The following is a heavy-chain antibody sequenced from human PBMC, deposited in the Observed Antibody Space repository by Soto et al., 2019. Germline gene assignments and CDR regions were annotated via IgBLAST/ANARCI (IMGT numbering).Heavy chain of an antibody. CDR3: ARVLPGSYYGGVAHPAFDSYSYGMDV. D-gene: IGHD1-26*01. CDR2: ISVDGGST. CDR1: GFTLSDYW. Sequence: GGSLRLSCAASGFTLSDYWMHWVRQVPGKGLLWVSRISVDGGSTTYADSVKGRFTISRDNAKNSLYLQMNTLRAEDTAVYYCARVLPGSYYGGVAHPAFDSYSYGMDVWGQGTTVTVSS. V-gene: IGHV3-74*01. J-gene: IGHJ6*02.